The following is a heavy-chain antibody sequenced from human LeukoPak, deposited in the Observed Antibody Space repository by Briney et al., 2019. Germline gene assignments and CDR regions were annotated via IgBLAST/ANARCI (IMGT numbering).Heavy chain of an antibody. V-gene: IGHV3-23*01. D-gene: IGHD3-3*01. CDR1: GFTLSTYA. J-gene: IGHJ6*03. Sequence: GGSLRLSCAASGFTLSTYAMSWVRQTPGKGLEWVAATSSSDAGTYHADSVRGRFTISRDNSKNTLYLQMNSLRAEDTAVYYCARDFGVGNYYYYMDVWGKGTTVTVSS. CDR3: ARDFGVGNYYYYMDV. CDR2: TSSSDAGT.